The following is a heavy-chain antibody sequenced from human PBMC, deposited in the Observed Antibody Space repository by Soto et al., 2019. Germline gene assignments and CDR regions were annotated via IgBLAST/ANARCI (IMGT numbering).Heavy chain of an antibody. CDR2: IYPGDSDT. Sequence: PGESLKISCKGSGYTFTSYWIAWVRQMPGKGLEWMGIIYPGDSDTRYSPSFQGQVTISADKSISTAYLQWSSLKASDTAMYYCARLYRASDRLLYGMDVWGQGTTVTVS. CDR1: GYTFTSYW. D-gene: IGHD2-2*01. J-gene: IGHJ6*02. CDR3: ARLYRASDRLLYGMDV. V-gene: IGHV5-51*01.